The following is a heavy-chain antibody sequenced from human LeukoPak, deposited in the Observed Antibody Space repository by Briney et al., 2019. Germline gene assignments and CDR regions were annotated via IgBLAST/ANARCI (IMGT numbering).Heavy chain of an antibody. Sequence: GGSLRLSCAASGFTFSSYSMNWVRQAPGKGLEWVSYISSSSSTIYYADSVKGRFTISRDNSKNSLYLQMNSLRAEDTALYYCAKPLQTPRSPLVGASFDYWGQGTLVTVSS. CDR3: AKPLQTPRSPLVGASFDY. CDR2: ISSSSSTI. V-gene: IGHV3-48*04. CDR1: GFTFSSYS. D-gene: IGHD1-26*01. J-gene: IGHJ4*02.